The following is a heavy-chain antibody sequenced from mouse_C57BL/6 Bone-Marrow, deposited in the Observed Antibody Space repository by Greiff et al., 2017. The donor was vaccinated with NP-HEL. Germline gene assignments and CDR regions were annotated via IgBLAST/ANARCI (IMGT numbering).Heavy chain of an antibody. J-gene: IGHJ2*01. CDR2: IYPGDGDT. D-gene: IGHD2-4*01. CDR3: ARGDDYGYFDY. V-gene: IGHV1-82*01. CDR1: SYAFSSSW. Sequence: QVQLQQSGPELVKPGASVKISCKASSYAFSSSWMNWVKQRPGKGLEWIGRIYPGDGDTNYNGKFKGKATLTADKSSSTAYMQLSSLTSEDSAVYFCARGDDYGYFDYWGQGTTLTVSS.